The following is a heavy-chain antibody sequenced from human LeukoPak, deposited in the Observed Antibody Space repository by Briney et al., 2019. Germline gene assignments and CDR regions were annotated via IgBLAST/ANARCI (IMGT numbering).Heavy chain of an antibody. Sequence: VASVKVSCKASGGTFSSYAISWVRQAPGQGLEWMGGIIPIFGTVNYAQKFQGRVTITADESTSTAYMELSSLRSEDTTVYYCARDPARKYYYDSTTHYFGYWGQGTLVTVSS. J-gene: IGHJ4*02. D-gene: IGHD3-22*01. CDR2: IIPIFGTV. CDR1: GGTFSSYA. V-gene: IGHV1-69*13. CDR3: ARDPARKYYYDSTTHYFGY.